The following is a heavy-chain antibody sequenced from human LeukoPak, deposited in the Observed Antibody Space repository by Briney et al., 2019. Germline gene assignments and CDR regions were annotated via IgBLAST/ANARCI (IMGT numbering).Heavy chain of an antibody. CDR2: INHSGST. Sequence: SETLSLTCAVYGGSFSGYYWSWIRQPPGKGLEWIGEINHSGSTNYNPSLKSRVTISVDTSKNQFSLKLSSVTAADTAVYYCATRSDYDILTGYFYHFDYWGQGTLVTVSS. CDR1: GGSFSGYY. V-gene: IGHV4-34*01. J-gene: IGHJ4*02. D-gene: IGHD3-9*01. CDR3: ATRSDYDILTGYFYHFDY.